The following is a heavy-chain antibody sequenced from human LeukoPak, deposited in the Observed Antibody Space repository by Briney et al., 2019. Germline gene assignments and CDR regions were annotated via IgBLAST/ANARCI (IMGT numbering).Heavy chain of an antibody. V-gene: IGHV4-34*01. J-gene: IGHJ3*02. Sequence: SETLSLTCAVYGGSFSDYYWNWIRQPPGKGLEWIGEINHGGGTKYNPSLKSRATISVDTSKKQFSLNLSSVTAADTAVYYCARLELGLGAFDIWGQGTMVTVSS. CDR3: ARLELGLGAFDI. CDR2: INHGGGT. CDR1: GGSFSDYY. D-gene: IGHD7-27*01.